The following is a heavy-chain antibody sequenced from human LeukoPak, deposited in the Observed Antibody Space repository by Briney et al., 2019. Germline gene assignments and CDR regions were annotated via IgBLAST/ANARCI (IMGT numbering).Heavy chain of an antibody. CDR1: GGSISSYY. CDR2: IYTSGST. CDR3: ARGGIATAGTTVGYWFDP. Sequence: SETLSLTCTVSGGSISSYYWSWIRQPAGKGLEWIGRIYTSGSTNYNPSLKSRVTMSVDTSKNQFSLKLSSVTAADTAVYYCARGGIATAGTTVGYWFDPWGQGTLVTVSS. D-gene: IGHD6-13*01. V-gene: IGHV4-4*07. J-gene: IGHJ5*02.